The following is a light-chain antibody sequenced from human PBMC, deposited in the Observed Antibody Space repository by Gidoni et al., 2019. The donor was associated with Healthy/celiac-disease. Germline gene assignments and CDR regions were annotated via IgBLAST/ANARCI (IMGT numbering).Light chain of an antibody. V-gene: IGKV1-9*01. J-gene: IGKJ4*01. CDR2: AAS. CDR3: QQLNSYQLT. Sequence: DIQLTQSPSFLSASVGDRVTITCRASQGISSYLAWYQQKPGKDPKLLIYAASTLQSGVPSRFSGSGSGTEFTLTISSLQPEDFATDYCQQLNSYQLTFGGXTKVEIK. CDR1: QGISSY.